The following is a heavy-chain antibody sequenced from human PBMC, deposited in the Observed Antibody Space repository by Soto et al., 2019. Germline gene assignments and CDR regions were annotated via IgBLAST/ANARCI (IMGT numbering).Heavy chain of an antibody. CDR1: GYTFTSYA. Sequence: ASVKVSCKASGYTFTSYAMHWVRQAPGQRLEWMGWINAGNGNTKYSQKFQGRVTITREQSSSTAYMELSSLRSEDTAVYYCARGKPLLGPSFTFGGVIVPFDYWGQGTLVTVSS. D-gene: IGHD3-16*02. V-gene: IGHV1-3*01. J-gene: IGHJ4*02. CDR2: INAGNGNT. CDR3: ARGKPLLGPSFTFGGVIVPFDY.